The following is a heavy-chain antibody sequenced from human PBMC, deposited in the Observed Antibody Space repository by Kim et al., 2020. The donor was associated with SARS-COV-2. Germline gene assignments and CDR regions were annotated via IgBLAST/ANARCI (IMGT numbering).Heavy chain of an antibody. CDR2: IYSGGST. J-gene: IGHJ6*02. D-gene: IGHD3-9*01. CDR3: ARDGADILTGYYYYYGMDV. CDR1: GFTVSSNY. Sequence: GGSLRLSCAASGFTVSSNYMSWVRQAPGKGLEWVSVIYSGGSTYYADSVKGRFTISRDNSKNTLYLQMNSLRAEDTAVYYCARDGADILTGYYYYYGMDVWGQGTTVTVSS. V-gene: IGHV3-53*01.